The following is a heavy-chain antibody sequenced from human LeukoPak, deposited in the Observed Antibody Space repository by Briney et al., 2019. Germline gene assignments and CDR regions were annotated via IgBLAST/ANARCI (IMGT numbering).Heavy chain of an antibody. Sequence: PGGSLRLSCAASGFTFSSYAMSWVRQAPGKGLEWVSAISGSGGSTYYADSVKGRFTISRDNSKNTLYLQMNSLRAEDTAVYYCARDRDDSSGYVPGAFDIWGQGTMVTVSS. CDR3: ARDRDDSSGYVPGAFDI. CDR2: ISGSGGST. V-gene: IGHV3-23*01. CDR1: GFTFSSYA. D-gene: IGHD3-22*01. J-gene: IGHJ3*02.